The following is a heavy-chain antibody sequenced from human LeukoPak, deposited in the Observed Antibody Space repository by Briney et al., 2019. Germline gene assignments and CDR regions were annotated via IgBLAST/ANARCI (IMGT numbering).Heavy chain of an antibody. D-gene: IGHD3-10*01. CDR3: ARQYGSGSYRIDY. Sequence: GGSLGLSCAASGFTFSSYGTQWVRQAPGKGREWVAVIWYDGSNKDYADSVKGRFTLSRDNSKNTLYLQMKSLRAEDTAVYYCARQYGSGSYRIDYWGQGTLVTVSS. CDR1: GFTFSSYG. J-gene: IGHJ4*02. V-gene: IGHV3-33*01. CDR2: IWYDGSNK.